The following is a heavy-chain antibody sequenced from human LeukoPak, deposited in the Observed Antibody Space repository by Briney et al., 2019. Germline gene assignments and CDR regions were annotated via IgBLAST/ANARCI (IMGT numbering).Heavy chain of an antibody. CDR3: ARGDPYSSSPYYY. CDR2: ISYDGSNK. V-gene: IGHV3-30-3*01. Sequence: GRSLRLSCAASGFTFSSYAKHWVRQAPGKGLEWVAVISYDGSNKYYADSVKGRFTISRDNAKNSLYLQMNSLRAEDTAVYYCARGDPYSSSPYYYWGQGTLVTVSS. J-gene: IGHJ4*02. D-gene: IGHD6-6*01. CDR1: GFTFSSYA.